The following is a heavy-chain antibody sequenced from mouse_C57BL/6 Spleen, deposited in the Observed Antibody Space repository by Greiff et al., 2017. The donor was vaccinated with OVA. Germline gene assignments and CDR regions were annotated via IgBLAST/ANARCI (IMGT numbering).Heavy chain of an antibody. V-gene: IGHV3-6*01. CDR1: GYSITSGYY. J-gene: IGHJ2*01. CDR2: ISYDGSN. D-gene: IGHD1-1*01. Sequence: VQLKESGPGLVKPSQSLSLTCSVTGYSITSGYYWNWIRQFPGNKLEWMGYISYDGSNNYNPSLKNRISITRDTSKNQFFLKLNSVTTEDTATYYCASGDYYGSSPDYWGQGTTLTVSS. CDR3: ASGDYYGSSPDY.